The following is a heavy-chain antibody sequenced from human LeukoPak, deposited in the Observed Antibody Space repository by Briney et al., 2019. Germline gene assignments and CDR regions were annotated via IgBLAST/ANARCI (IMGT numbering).Heavy chain of an antibody. V-gene: IGHV4-31*03. CDR1: GGSISSGGYY. CDR2: IHNSGRS. Sequence: SQTLSLTCTVSGGSISSGGYYWSWIRQHPGKGLVWIGYIHNSGRSFYNPSLKSRVTISGDTSENQFSLKLSSVTAADTAVYYCARVLTSYSSSWYFFDYWGQGTLVTVSS. D-gene: IGHD6-13*01. J-gene: IGHJ4*02. CDR3: ARVLTSYSSSWYFFDY.